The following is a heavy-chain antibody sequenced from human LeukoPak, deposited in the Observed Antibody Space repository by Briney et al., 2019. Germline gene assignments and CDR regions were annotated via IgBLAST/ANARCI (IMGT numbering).Heavy chain of an antibody. Sequence: QTGGSLRLSCAASGFTFSSYSMNWVRQAPGKGLEWVSAISGSGGNTYYADSVRGRFTISRDNSKNTLFLQMNTLRADDTAVYYCATTKQARRYFDYWGQGTLVTVSS. J-gene: IGHJ4*02. V-gene: IGHV3-23*01. CDR2: ISGSGGNT. D-gene: IGHD1-1*01. CDR1: GFTFSSYS. CDR3: ATTKQARRYFDY.